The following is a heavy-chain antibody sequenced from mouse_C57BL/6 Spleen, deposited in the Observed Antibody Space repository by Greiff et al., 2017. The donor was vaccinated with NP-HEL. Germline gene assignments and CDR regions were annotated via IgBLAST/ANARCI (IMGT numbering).Heavy chain of an antibody. CDR1: GYVFSSSW. D-gene: IGHD1-1*01. J-gene: IGHJ3*01. CDR2: IYPGDGDT. Sequence: QVQLQQSGPELVKPGASVKISCKASGYVFSSSWINWVKQRPGKGLEWIGRIYPGDGDTNYNGKFKGKATLTADKSSSTAYMQLSSLTSEDSAVYFCARRDYYGPFAYWGQGTLVTVSA. CDR3: ARRDYYGPFAY. V-gene: IGHV1-82*01.